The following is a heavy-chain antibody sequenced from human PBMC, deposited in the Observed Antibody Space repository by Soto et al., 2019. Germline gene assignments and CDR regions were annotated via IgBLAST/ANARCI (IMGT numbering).Heavy chain of an antibody. CDR3: ARDPGRAPDFYYYMDV. V-gene: IGHV4-59*01. CDR1: GDTISSYY. CDR2: IYYSGST. Sequence: PSECMYLTSTVSGDTISSYYWSWIRQPPGKGLEWIGYIYYSGSTNYNPSLKSRVTISVDTSKNQFSLKLSSVTAADTAVYYCARDPGRAPDFYYYMDVWGKGTTVTVSS. J-gene: IGHJ6*03. D-gene: IGHD3-10*01.